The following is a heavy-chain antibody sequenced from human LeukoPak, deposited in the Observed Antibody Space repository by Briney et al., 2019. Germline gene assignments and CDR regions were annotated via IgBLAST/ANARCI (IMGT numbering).Heavy chain of an antibody. CDR3: ARGGFSSGLDY. D-gene: IGHD6-19*01. Sequence: GGSLRLSCAASGITFNNYWLHWVRQAPGKGLVWVSRIDTDGSGTIYADSVKGRFTISRDNAKNTLYLQMTSLRAEDTAVYYCARGGFSSGLDYWGQGILVTVST. CDR1: GITFNNYW. V-gene: IGHV3-74*01. J-gene: IGHJ4*02. CDR2: IDTDGSGT.